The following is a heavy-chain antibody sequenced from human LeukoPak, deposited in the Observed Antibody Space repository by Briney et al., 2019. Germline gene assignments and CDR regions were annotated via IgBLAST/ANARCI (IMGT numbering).Heavy chain of an antibody. D-gene: IGHD3-10*01. CDR2: INHSGST. J-gene: IGHJ6*02. Sequence: PSETLSLTCAVYGGSFSGYYWSWIRQPPGKGLEWIGEINHSGSTNYNPSLKSRVTISVDTSKNQFSLKLSSVTAADTAVYYCARGLLPPCYGSGLYRDYYYGMDVWGQGTTVTVSS. CDR3: ARGLLPPCYGSGLYRDYYYGMDV. V-gene: IGHV4-34*01. CDR1: GGSFSGYY.